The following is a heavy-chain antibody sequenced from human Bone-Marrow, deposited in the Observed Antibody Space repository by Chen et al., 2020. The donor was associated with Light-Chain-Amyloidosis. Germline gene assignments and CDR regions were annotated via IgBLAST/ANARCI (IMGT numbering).Heavy chain of an antibody. CDR3: SRGGTSLTRYYSPMDV. J-gene: IGHJ6*02. D-gene: IGHD3-9*01. V-gene: IGHV3-72*01. CDR1: GFTFSDHY. CDR2: SRNKVNSYTT. Sequence: EVHLVESGGGLVQPGGSLRLSCAASGFTFSDHYMDWVRQAPGKGLEWVGRSRNKVNSYTTEYAASVKGRFTVSRDDSKNSLYLQMASLRTDDTAVYYCSRGGTSLTRYYSPMDVWGQGTTVTVSS.